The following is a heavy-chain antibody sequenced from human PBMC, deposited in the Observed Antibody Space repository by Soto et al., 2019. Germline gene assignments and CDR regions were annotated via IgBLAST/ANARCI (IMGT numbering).Heavy chain of an antibody. CDR3: AKDQRKQGVAYYFDS. Sequence: VEVVESGGGVVQSGRSLRLSCEASGITFSYYAFHWVRQAPGKGLEWVAVHSYADATKFYADSVRGRMTVSRDNSKNTVFLDINDVRPEDTAVYYCAKDQRKQGVAYYFDSWGQGTLVSVSS. CDR1: GITFSYYA. V-gene: IGHV3-30*18. J-gene: IGHJ4*02. D-gene: IGHD2-8*01. CDR2: HSYADATK.